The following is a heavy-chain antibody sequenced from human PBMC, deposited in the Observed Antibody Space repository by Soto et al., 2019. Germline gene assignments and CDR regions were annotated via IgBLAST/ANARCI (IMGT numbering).Heavy chain of an antibody. CDR2: IIPIFGTA. D-gene: IGHD3-3*01. CDR3: ATSVRGDNWFDP. Sequence: VASVKVSCKASGGTFSSYAISWVRQAPGQGLEWMGGIIPIFGTANYAQKFQGRVTITADESTSTAYMELSSLRSEDTAVYYCATSVRGDNWFDPWGQGTLVTVSS. CDR1: GGTFSSYA. J-gene: IGHJ5*02. V-gene: IGHV1-69*13.